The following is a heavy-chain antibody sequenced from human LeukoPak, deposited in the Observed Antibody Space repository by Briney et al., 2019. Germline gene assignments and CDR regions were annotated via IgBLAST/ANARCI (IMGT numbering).Heavy chain of an antibody. J-gene: IGHJ5*02. D-gene: IGHD3-10*01. V-gene: IGHV3-30*09. CDR3: ARDRNYGSGWGWFDP. CDR2: LSSDGSND. CDR1: GFSFSSYA. Sequence: GGSLRLSCAASGFSFSSYALHWVRQAPGKGLQWVAGLSSDGSNDYYADSAKGRFAISRDNSKNTLYLQMNSLKPEDTAVYYCARDRNYGSGWGWFDPWGQGTLVTVSS.